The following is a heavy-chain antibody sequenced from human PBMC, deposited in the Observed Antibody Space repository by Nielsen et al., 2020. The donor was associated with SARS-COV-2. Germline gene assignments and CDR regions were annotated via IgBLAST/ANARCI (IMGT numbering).Heavy chain of an antibody. Sequence: GGSLRLSCAASGFTFSSYAMHWVRQAPGKGLEWVAVISYDGSNKYYADSVKGRFTISRDNSKNTLYLQMNSLRAEDTAVYYCARWGGYSSSPFDYWGQGTLVTVSS. CDR2: ISYDGSNK. J-gene: IGHJ4*02. CDR1: GFTFSSYA. CDR3: ARWGGYSSSPFDY. V-gene: IGHV3-30*04. D-gene: IGHD6-6*01.